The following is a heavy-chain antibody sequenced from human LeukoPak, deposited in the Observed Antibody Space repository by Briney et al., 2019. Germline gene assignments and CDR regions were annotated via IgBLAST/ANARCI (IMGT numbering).Heavy chain of an antibody. CDR1: GYTFTVYY. D-gene: IGHD6-13*01. J-gene: IGHJ5*02. Sequence: ASVKVSYKASGYTFTVYYIHWVRQAPGQGREWMGWINPNSGDTNYAQKFQGRVTMTRDTSITTAYMELTRLTSDDTAVYYCARRLSTWSEGWFDPWGQGTLVTVSS. CDR2: INPNSGDT. V-gene: IGHV1-2*02. CDR3: ARRLSTWSEGWFDP.